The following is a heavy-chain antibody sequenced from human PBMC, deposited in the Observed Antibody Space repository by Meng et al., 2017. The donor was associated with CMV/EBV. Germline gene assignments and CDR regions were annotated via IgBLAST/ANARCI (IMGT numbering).Heavy chain of an antibody. CDR2: ISYDGSNT. CDR3: ARVGGRPYYDFWSGYHRPPDY. D-gene: IGHD3-3*01. CDR1: GFTFSSYA. Sequence: GESLKISCAASGFTFSSYAMHWVRQAPGKGLEWVAVISYDGSNTYDADSVKGRFTISRDNSKNTLYLQMNSLRAEDTAVYYCARVGGRPYYDFWSGYHRPPDYWGQGTLVTVSS. J-gene: IGHJ4*02. V-gene: IGHV3-30*04.